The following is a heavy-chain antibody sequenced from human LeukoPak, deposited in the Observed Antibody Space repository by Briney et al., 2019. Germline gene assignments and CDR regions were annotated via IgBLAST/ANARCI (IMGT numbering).Heavy chain of an antibody. V-gene: IGHV4-59*01. J-gene: IGHJ4*02. CDR1: GGSISTYY. CDR3: ARGLVGYSSGWYYFDY. CDR2: IYYSGST. Sequence: KPSETLSLICTVSGGSISTYYWSWIRQPPGKRLEWIGYIYYSGSTNYNPSLKSRVTMSVDTSKNQFSLKLRSVTAADTAVYYCARGLVGYSSGWYYFDYWGQGTLVTVSS. D-gene: IGHD6-19*01.